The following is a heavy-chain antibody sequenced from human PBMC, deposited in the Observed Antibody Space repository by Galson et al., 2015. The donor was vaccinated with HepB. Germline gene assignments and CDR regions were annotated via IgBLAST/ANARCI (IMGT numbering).Heavy chain of an antibody. J-gene: IGHJ5*02. CDR3: ARGVNFGGGATDWFDP. V-gene: IGHV3-30*03. Sequence: SLSLYCAAYGFTLGTSGMHWVRQAPGEGLEWGAVISNDGRNKSYADSVKGRFTISRDNSTSTLYLQMNSLIAEDTAVYYCARGVNFGGGATDWFDPWGQGTLVTVSS. D-gene: IGHD1-26*01. CDR1: GFTLGTSG. CDR2: ISNDGRNK.